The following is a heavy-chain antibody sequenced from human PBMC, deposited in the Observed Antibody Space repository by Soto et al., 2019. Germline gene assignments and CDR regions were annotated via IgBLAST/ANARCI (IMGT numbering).Heavy chain of an antibody. CDR1: GGSMSSGDYY. Sequence: QVQLQESGPGLVKPSQTLSLTCTVSGGSMSSGDYYWSWIRQPPGKGLEWIGYTHNSGSTYNNPSLKSRLIISLDQSKNQFSLKLSSVTAADTAVYYCARERRWDTVTTTNFDYWGRGTLVTVSS. V-gene: IGHV4-30-4*01. CDR3: ARERRWDTVTTTNFDY. D-gene: IGHD5-12*01. J-gene: IGHJ4*02. CDR2: THNSGST.